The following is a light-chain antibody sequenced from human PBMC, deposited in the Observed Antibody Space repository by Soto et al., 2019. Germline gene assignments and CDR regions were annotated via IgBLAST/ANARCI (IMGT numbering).Light chain of an antibody. CDR3: CSYAGSYTYV. V-gene: IGLV2-11*01. Sequence: QSALTQPRSVSGSPGQSITISCTGSSSDVGGYEYVSWFQQDPGKAPKLMIYDVSARPSGVPNRFSGSKSGSTASLTISGLQADDEGDYYCCSYAGSYTYVFGTGTKVT. J-gene: IGLJ1*01. CDR1: SSDVGGYEY. CDR2: DVS.